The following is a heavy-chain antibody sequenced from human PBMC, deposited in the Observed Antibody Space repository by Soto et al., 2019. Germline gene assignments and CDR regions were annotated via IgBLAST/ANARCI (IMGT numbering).Heavy chain of an antibody. CDR1: GFTFSSYS. CDR2: ISSSSSYI. D-gene: IGHD6-19*01. J-gene: IGHJ3*02. Sequence: GGSLRLSCAASGFTFSSYSMNWVRQAPGKGLEWVSSISSSSSYIYYADSVKGRFTISRDNAKNSLYLQMNSLRAEDTAVYYCARAPVAVVGTESAFDIWGQGTMVTVSS. CDR3: ARAPVAVVGTESAFDI. V-gene: IGHV3-21*01.